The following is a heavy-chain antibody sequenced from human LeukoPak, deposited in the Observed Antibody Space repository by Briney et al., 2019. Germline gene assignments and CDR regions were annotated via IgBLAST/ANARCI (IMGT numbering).Heavy chain of an antibody. Sequence: GGSLRLSCAASGFTFSSYEMNWVRQAPGKGLEWVANIKQDGSEKYYVDSVKGRFTISRDNAKNSLYLQMNSLRAEDTAVYYCARKRMAGYGAFDIWGQGTMVTVSS. D-gene: IGHD5-18*01. CDR2: IKQDGSEK. V-gene: IGHV3-7*01. CDR1: GFTFSSYE. CDR3: ARKRMAGYGAFDI. J-gene: IGHJ3*02.